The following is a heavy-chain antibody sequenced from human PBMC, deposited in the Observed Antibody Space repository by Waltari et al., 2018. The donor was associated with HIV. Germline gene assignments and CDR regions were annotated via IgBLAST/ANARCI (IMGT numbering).Heavy chain of an antibody. V-gene: IGHV1-24*01. Sequence: QVQLVQSGAEVKKPGASVQVSCKVSGSTLTDLSMQWVLQAPGKVREWMGGLDPENDETIYAQKFQGRVTMTEDTSTDTAYMALNSLRSEDTAVYYCATEVELRGWGQGTLVTVSS. D-gene: IGHD1-7*01. CDR3: ATEVELRG. CDR1: GSTLTDLS. CDR2: LDPENDET. J-gene: IGHJ4*02.